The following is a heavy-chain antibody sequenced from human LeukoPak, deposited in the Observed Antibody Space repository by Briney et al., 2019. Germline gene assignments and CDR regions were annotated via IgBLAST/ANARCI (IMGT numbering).Heavy chain of an antibody. D-gene: IGHD3-10*01. J-gene: IGHJ4*02. CDR1: GGSISSSSYY. Sequence: PSETLSLTCTVSGGSISSSSYYSGWIRQPPGKGLEWIGTIYYSGGTYYNPSLKSRVTISVDTSKNQFSLRVSSVTAADTAVYYCARPNQYNYGSGSYGYWGQGTLVTVSS. CDR2: IYYSGGT. CDR3: ARPNQYNYGSGSYGY. V-gene: IGHV4-39*01.